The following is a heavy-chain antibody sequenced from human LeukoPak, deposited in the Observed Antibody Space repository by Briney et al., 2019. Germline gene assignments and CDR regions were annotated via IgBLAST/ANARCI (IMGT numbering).Heavy chain of an antibody. CDR3: AKDRPYDSGSGSPIDY. V-gene: IGHV3-7*03. J-gene: IGHJ4*02. D-gene: IGHD3-3*01. CDR2: IKQDGSEK. Sequence: GGSLRLSCAASGFTFSSYWMSWVRQAPGKGLEWVANIKQDGSEKYYVDSVKGRFTISRDNAKNSLYLQMNSLRVEDTAIYYCAKDRPYDSGSGSPIDYWGQGTLVTVSS. CDR1: GFTFSSYW.